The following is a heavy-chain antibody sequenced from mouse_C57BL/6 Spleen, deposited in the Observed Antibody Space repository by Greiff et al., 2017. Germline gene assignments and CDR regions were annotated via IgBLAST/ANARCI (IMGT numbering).Heavy chain of an antibody. J-gene: IGHJ3*01. V-gene: IGHV1-80*01. Sequence: ESGAELVKPGASVKISCKASGYAFSSYWMNWVKQRPGTGLEWIGQIYPGDGDTNYNGKFKGKVTLTADKSSSTAYMQLSSLTSEDSAVYFCSRSPSRTWFAYWGQGTLVTVSA. CDR3: SRSPSRTWFAY. CDR2: IYPGDGDT. D-gene: IGHD3-1*01. CDR1: GYAFSSYW.